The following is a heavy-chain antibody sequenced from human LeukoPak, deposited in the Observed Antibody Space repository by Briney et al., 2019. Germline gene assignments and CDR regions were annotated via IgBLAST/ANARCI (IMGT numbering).Heavy chain of an antibody. CDR1: GYTFTGYY. CDR3: ARDDRGYGLRAYYFDY. CDR2: INPNSGGT. Sequence: GASVKVSCKASGYTFTGYYMHWVRQAPGQGLEWMGWINPNSGGTNYAQKFQGRVTMTRDTSISTAYMELSRLRSDDTAVYYCARDDRGYGLRAYYFDYWGQGTLVTVSS. V-gene: IGHV1-2*02. J-gene: IGHJ4*02. D-gene: IGHD3-16*01.